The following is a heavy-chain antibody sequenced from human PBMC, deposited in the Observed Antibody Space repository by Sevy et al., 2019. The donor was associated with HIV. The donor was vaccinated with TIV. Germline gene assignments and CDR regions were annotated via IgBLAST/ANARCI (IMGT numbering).Heavy chain of an antibody. CDR3: ATHAGIAAASRVFDY. CDR2: IRNKGDSYTT. V-gene: IGHV3-72*01. J-gene: IGHJ4*02. D-gene: IGHD6-13*01. Sequence: GGSLRLSCAASGFTFSDHYMEWVRQAPGKGLEWVGRIRNKGDSYTTEYAASVKGRFTISRDDSKSSLYLLMNSLKTEDTAVYYCATHAGIAAASRVFDYWGQGTLVTVSS. CDR1: GFTFSDHY.